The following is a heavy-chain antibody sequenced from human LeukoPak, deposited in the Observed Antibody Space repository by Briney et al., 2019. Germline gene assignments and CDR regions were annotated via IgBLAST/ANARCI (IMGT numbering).Heavy chain of an antibody. J-gene: IGHJ4*02. CDR2: ISYDGSNK. D-gene: IGHD3-3*01. CDR3: AKDYRPDFGVDTPIDY. CDR1: GFTFSSYG. Sequence: GRSLRLSCAASGFTFSSYGMHWVRQAPGKGLEWVAVISYDGSNKYYADSVKGRFTISRDNSKNTLYLQMNSLRAEDTAVYYCAKDYRPDFGVDTPIDYWGQGTLVTVSS. V-gene: IGHV3-30*18.